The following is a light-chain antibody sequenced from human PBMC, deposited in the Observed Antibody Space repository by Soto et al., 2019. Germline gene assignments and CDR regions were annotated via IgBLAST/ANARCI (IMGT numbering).Light chain of an antibody. J-gene: IGLJ1*01. Sequence: QSALTQPASVSGSPGQLITISCTGTSSDVGGYNYVSWYQQHPGKAPKLMIYEVSNRPSGVSNRFSGSKSGNTASLTISGLQAEDEADYYCSSYTSSSTRFYVFGTGTKVTAL. V-gene: IGLV2-14*01. CDR3: SSYTSSSTRFYV. CDR1: SSDVGGYNY. CDR2: EVS.